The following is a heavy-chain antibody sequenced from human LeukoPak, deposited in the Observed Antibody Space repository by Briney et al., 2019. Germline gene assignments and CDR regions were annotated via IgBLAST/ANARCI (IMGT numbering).Heavy chain of an antibody. CDR3: ARGMPYYFDY. Sequence: GGSLRLSCAASGFTFSSYGMHWVRQAPGKGLEWVAVISYDGSNKYYADSVKGRFTISRDNSKNTLYLQMNSLRAEDTAVYYCARGMPYYFDYWGQGTLVTVSS. V-gene: IGHV3-30*03. D-gene: IGHD2-2*01. J-gene: IGHJ4*02. CDR1: GFTFSSYG. CDR2: ISYDGSNK.